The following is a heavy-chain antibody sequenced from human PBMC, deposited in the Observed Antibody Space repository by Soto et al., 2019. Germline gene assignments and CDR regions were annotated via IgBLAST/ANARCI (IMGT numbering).Heavy chain of an antibody. V-gene: IGHV1-2*04. CDR1: GYTFTGYY. CDR2: INPNSGGT. J-gene: IGHJ6*02. Sequence: ASVKVSCKASGYTFTGYYMHWVRQAPGQGLEWMGWINPNSGGTNYAQKFQGWVTMTRDTSISTAYMELSRLRSDDTAVYYCARDELGPPIAAADLGGMDVWGQGTTVTVSS. CDR3: ARDELGPPIAAADLGGMDV. D-gene: IGHD6-13*01.